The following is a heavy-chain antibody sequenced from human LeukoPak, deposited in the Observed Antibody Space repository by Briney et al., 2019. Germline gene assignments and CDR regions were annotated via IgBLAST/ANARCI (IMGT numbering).Heavy chain of an antibody. J-gene: IGHJ4*02. CDR1: GFTFSSYS. CDR2: ISSSSSYI. Sequence: GGSLRLSCVASGFTFSSYSMNWVRQAPGKGLEWVSSISSSSSYIYYADSVEGRFTISRDNAKNSLYLQMNSLRAEDTAVYYCARNYDSSGFRFDYWGQGTLVTVSS. V-gene: IGHV3-21*01. CDR3: ARNYDSSGFRFDY. D-gene: IGHD3-22*01.